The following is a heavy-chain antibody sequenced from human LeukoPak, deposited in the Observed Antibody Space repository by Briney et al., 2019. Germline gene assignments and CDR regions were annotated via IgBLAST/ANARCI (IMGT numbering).Heavy chain of an antibody. V-gene: IGHV3-15*01. CDR2: IKSKTDGGTT. J-gene: IGHJ4*02. CDR1: GFTFSNAW. Sequence: GGSLRLCCAASGFTFSNAWMSWVRQAPGKGLEWVGRIKSKTDGGTTDYAAPVKGRFTISRDDSKNTLYLQMNCLKTEDTAVYYCTTDLHYDSSGVFDYWGQGTLVTVSS. CDR3: TTDLHYDSSGVFDY. D-gene: IGHD3-22*01.